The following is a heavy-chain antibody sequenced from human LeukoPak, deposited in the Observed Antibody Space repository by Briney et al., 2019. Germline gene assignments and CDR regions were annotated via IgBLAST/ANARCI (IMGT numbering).Heavy chain of an antibody. Sequence: PGGSLRLSWTTSGFTLWRHGMHWVRQAPGKGLEWVAVTWYGGSDYADSVRGRFSVSRDIFGNTVYLQMDNLRVEDTALYYCAREQSTSGHAGAFDIWGQGTVVTVSS. CDR3: AREQSTSGHAGAFDI. D-gene: IGHD5-12*01. J-gene: IGHJ3*02. V-gene: IGHV3-33*01. CDR2: TWYGGS. CDR1: GFTLWRHG.